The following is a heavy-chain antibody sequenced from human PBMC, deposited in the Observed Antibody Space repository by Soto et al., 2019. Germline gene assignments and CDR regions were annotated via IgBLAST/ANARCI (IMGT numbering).Heavy chain of an antibody. Sequence: KPSETLSLTCTVSGGSISSYYCSWIRQPPGKGLEXIGXXYXXGXTXXXPXXXSRVTISVDTSKNQFSLKLSSVTAADTAVYYCARGDSSSWYNWFDPWGQGTLVTVS. CDR2: XYXXGXT. CDR3: ARGDSSSWYNWFDP. CDR1: GGSISSYY. J-gene: IGHJ5*02. V-gene: IGHV4-59*01. D-gene: IGHD6-13*01.